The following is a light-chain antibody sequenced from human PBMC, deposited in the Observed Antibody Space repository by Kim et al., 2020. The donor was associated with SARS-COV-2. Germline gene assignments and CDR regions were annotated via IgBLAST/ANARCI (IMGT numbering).Light chain of an antibody. CDR1: QSVSSSY. J-gene: IGKJ4*01. Sequence: EIVLTQSPGTLSLSPGERATLSCRASQSVSSSYLAWYQQKPGQAPRLLIYGASSRATGIPDRFSGSESGTDFTLTISRLEPEDFAEYYCQQYDMSPLTFGGGTKVDIK. CDR3: QQYDMSPLT. CDR2: GAS. V-gene: IGKV3-20*01.